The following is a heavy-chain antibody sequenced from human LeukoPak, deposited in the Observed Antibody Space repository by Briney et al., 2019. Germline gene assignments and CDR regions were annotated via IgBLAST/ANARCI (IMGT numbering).Heavy chain of an antibody. CDR3: ARASGWFGELFQNFDY. CDR2: IIPIFGTA. CDR1: GYTFTSYG. V-gene: IGHV1-69*13. J-gene: IGHJ4*02. Sequence: GASVKVSCKASGYTFTSYGISWVRQAPGQGLEWMGGIIPIFGTANYAQKFQGRVTITADESTSTAYMELSSLRSEDTAVYYCARASGWFGELFQNFDYWGQGTLVTVSS. D-gene: IGHD3-10*01.